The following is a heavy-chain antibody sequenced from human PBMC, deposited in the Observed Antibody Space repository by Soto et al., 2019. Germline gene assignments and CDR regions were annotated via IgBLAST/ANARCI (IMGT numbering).Heavy chain of an antibody. D-gene: IGHD2-2*02. Sequence: PGGSLRLSCAVSGFTFSSYDLHWVRQAPGKGLEWVAVILYDGSNKYYAASVKGRFTISRDKSKNTLHLQMNSLRIEDTAVYYCARVTVVPAAIPHELRNWYFDLRGRGTLVTVSS. J-gene: IGHJ2*01. V-gene: IGHV3-30-3*01. CDR1: GFTFSSYD. CDR3: ARVTVVPAAIPHELRNWYFDL. CDR2: ILYDGSNK.